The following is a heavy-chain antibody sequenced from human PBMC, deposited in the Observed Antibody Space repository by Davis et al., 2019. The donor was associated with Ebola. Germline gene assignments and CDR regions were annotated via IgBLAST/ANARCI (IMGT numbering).Heavy chain of an antibody. CDR1: GFTFSSYA. CDR2: ISYDGSNK. V-gene: IGHV3-30-3*01. D-gene: IGHD6-13*01. Sequence: GGSLRLSCAASGFTFSSYAMHWVRQAPGKGLEWVAVISYDGSNKYYADSVKGRFTISRDNSKNTLYLQMNSLRAEDTAVYYCARDGGIAAAGTEDYWGQGTLVTVSS. J-gene: IGHJ4*02. CDR3: ARDGGIAAAGTEDY.